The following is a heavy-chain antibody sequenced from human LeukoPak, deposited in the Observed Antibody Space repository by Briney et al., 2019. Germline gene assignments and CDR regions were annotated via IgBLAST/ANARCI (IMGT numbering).Heavy chain of an antibody. CDR1: GGSISSGDYY. Sequence: SETLSLTCTVSGGSISSGDYYWSWIRQPPGKGLEWIGYIYYSGSTYYNPSLKSRVTISVDTSKNQFSLKLSSVTAADTAVYYCAREVVVTGSDAFDIWGQGTMVTVSS. CDR2: IYYSGST. D-gene: IGHD2-21*02. J-gene: IGHJ3*02. V-gene: IGHV4-30-4*01. CDR3: AREVVVTGSDAFDI.